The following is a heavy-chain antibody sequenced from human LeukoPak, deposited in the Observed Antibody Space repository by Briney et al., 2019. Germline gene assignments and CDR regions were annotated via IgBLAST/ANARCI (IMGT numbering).Heavy chain of an antibody. CDR2: FVSSGMS. CDR1: GASIGSGFYY. Sequence: SETLSLTCSVSGASIGSGFYYWPWVRQPTGKGLEWLGRIFVSSGMSNYNPSPRGRVTISIDTSKNQFSLRLSSVTAADTAVYYCARHGGSGWSHFDYWGQGTLVTVSS. D-gene: IGHD6-19*01. CDR3: ARHGGSGWSHFDY. J-gene: IGHJ4*02. V-gene: IGHV4-61*02.